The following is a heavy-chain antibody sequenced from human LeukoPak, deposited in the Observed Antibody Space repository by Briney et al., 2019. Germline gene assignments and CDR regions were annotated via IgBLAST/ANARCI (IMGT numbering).Heavy chain of an antibody. J-gene: IGHJ5*02. CDR2: INAYNGNT. D-gene: IGHD3-10*01. V-gene: IGHV1-18*01. CDR1: GYTFTSYG. CDR3: ARDGVLWFGELFRPPPNWFDP. Sequence: GASVKVSCKASGYTFTSYGISWVRQAPGQGLEWMGWINAYNGNTNYAQKLQGRVTMTTDTSTSTAYMELRSLRSDDTAVYYCARDGVLWFGELFRPPPNWFDPWGQGTLVTVSS.